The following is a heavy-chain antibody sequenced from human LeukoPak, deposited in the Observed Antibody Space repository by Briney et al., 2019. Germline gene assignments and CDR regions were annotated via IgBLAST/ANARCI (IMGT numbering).Heavy chain of an antibody. CDR2: IYYSGSA. CDR3: ARSSGLWSDY. J-gene: IGHJ4*02. Sequence: SETLSLTCTVSGGSISSYYWSWIRQPPGKGLEWIGYIYYSGSANYNPSLKSRVTISVDTSKNQFSLKLSSVTAADTAVYYCARSSGLWSDYWGQETLVTVSS. V-gene: IGHV4-59*08. D-gene: IGHD5-18*01. CDR1: GGSISSYY.